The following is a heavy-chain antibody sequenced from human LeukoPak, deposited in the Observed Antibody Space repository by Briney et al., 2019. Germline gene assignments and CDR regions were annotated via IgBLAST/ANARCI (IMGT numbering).Heavy chain of an antibody. CDR2: INHSGST. V-gene: IGHV4-34*01. D-gene: IGHD1-26*01. CDR1: GGSFSGYY. Sequence: SETLSLTCAVYGGSFSGYYWSWIRQPPGKGLEWIGEINHSGSTNYNPSLKSRVTISVDTSKNQFSLKLSSVTAADTAVYYCARVRDSGSYHFDYWGHGTLVTVSS. CDR3: ARVRDSGSYHFDY. J-gene: IGHJ4*01.